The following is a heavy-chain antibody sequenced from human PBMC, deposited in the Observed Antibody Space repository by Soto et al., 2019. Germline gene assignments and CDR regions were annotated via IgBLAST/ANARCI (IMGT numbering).Heavy chain of an antibody. V-gene: IGHV4-39*01. CDR1: GGSISSSSYY. Sequence: SETLSLTCSVSGGSISSSSYYWGWIRQPPGKGLEWIGSFYYSGSTYYNPSLKSRVTISVDTSDNQFSLKLSSVTAADTAVYYCARQVVDGTLAGAGSFDCWGQGTLVTVSS. D-gene: IGHD3-10*01. CDR3: ARQVVDGTLAGAGSFDC. CDR2: FYYSGST. J-gene: IGHJ4*02.